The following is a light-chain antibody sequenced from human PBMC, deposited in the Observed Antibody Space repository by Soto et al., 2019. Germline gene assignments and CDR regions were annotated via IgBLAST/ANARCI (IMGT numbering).Light chain of an antibody. J-gene: IGLJ3*02. Sequence: QSVLTQPPSASGSPGQSVTISCTGTSSDVGGYNFVSWYQQHPGKAPKLMIYGVNKRPSGVPDRFSGSKSGNTAFLTVSGLQAEDEADYHCFSHAGSDNWGVFGGGTKLTVL. CDR1: SSDVGGYNF. V-gene: IGLV2-8*01. CDR2: GVN. CDR3: FSHAGSDNWGV.